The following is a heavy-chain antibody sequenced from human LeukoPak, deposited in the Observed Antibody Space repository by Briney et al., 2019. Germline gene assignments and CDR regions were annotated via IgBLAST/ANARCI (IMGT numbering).Heavy chain of an antibody. V-gene: IGHV4-61*02. J-gene: IGHJ5*02. D-gene: IGHD4-17*01. CDR1: GGSISSGDHY. CDR3: AREFDYEGVDP. CDR2: IHTTGGT. Sequence: SETLSLTCSISGGSISSGDHYWTWIRQPAGKELEWIGRIHTTGGTNYNPSLKSRVYISVDTSKNQFSLELSSLTAADTAVYYCAREFDYEGVDPWGQGTLVTVSS.